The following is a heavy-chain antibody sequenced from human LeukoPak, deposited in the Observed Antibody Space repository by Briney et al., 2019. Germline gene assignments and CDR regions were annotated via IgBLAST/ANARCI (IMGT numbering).Heavy chain of an antibody. CDR1: EFPFWSYA. Sequence: GGALGPSFEAPEFPFWSYAMRWGRPAPGEGGGGPSAISGSGGSTYYEDSVKGRFTISRDNSKNTLYLQMNSLRAEDTAVYYCAKGGFWGRRDAFDIWGQGTMVTVSS. CDR2: ISGSGGST. CDR3: AKGGFWGRRDAFDI. D-gene: IGHD3-16*01. J-gene: IGHJ3*02. V-gene: IGHV3-23*01.